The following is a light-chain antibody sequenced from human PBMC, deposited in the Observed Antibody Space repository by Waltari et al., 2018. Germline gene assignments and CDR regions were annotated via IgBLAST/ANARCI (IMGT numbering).Light chain of an antibody. CDR2: RNN. J-gene: IGLJ2*01. Sequence: XSVLTQPPSASGTPGXRVTXSXXGXSXNIGSNYVXXXQQLPGTAPKLLIYRNNQRPSGVPDRFSGSKSGTSASLAXSXLRSEDXAXXYXAXXDDSLSAPVXXXGGTKLTVL. CDR3: AXXDDSLSAPVX. CDR1: SXNIGSNY. V-gene: IGLV1-47*01.